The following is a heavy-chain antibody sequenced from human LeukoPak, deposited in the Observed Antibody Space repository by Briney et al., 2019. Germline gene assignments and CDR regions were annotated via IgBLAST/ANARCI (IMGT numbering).Heavy chain of an antibody. V-gene: IGHV3-66*01. J-gene: IGHJ4*02. CDR3: ARARLVVTALDY. CDR2: IYSCGST. CDR1: GFTVSSNY. Sequence: GGSLRLSCAASGFTVSSNYMSWVRQAPGKGLEWVSVIYSCGSTYYADSVKGRFTISRDNSKNTLYLQMGSLRAEDMAVYYCARARLVVTALDYWGQGTLVTVSS. D-gene: IGHD2-21*02.